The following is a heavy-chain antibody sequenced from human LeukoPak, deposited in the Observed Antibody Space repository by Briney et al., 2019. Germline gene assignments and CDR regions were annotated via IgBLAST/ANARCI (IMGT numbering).Heavy chain of an antibody. CDR2: INHSGIT. CDR3: TYSGSYYPDY. D-gene: IGHD1-26*01. CDR1: GGSFSGHY. J-gene: IGHJ4*02. V-gene: IGHV4-34*01. Sequence: PSETLSLTCAVYGGSFSGHYWSWIRQSPGKGLEWIGEINHSGITNHNPSLKSRVTISVDTSKNQFSLKLSSVTAADTAVYYCTYSGSYYPDYWGQGTLVTVSS.